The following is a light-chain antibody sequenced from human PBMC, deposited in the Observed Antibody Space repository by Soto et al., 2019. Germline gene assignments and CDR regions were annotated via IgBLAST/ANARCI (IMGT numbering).Light chain of an antibody. CDR2: GAS. J-gene: IGKJ1*01. CDR1: QTVSSTY. Sequence: EIVLTQSPGTLSLSPGERATLSCRASQTVSSTYLAWYQQKPGQAPRLLMYGASSRATDIPDRFSGSGSGTDFTLTISRLEPEDFAVYYCQQYGSSPVTFGQGTKVEIK. V-gene: IGKV3-20*01. CDR3: QQYGSSPVT.